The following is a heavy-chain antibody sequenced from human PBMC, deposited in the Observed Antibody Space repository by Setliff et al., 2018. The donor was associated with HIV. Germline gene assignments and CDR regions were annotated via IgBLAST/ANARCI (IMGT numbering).Heavy chain of an antibody. V-gene: IGHV4-38-2*01. J-gene: IGHJ4*02. CDR1: GYSISSGCY. D-gene: IGHD2-2*01. Sequence: SETLSLTCAVSGYSISSGCYWGWIRQPPGKGLEWIGEISHSGSTNYNPSLKSRVTISVDRSKNQFSLKVTSVTAADTAVYYCASRWPAMREFDYWGQGTLVTVSS. CDR2: ISHSGST. CDR3: ASRWPAMREFDY.